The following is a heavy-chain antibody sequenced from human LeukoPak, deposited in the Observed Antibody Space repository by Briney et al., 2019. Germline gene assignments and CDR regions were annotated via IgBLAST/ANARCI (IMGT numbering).Heavy chain of an antibody. CDR2: INHSGST. Sequence: KPSETLSLTCAVYGGSFSGYYWSWIRQPPGKGLEWIGEINHSGSTNYNPSLKSRVTISVDTSKNQFSLKLSSVTAADTAVYYCARLRGTGVPAIDYWGQGTLVTVSS. CDR3: ARLRGTGVPAIDY. CDR1: GGSFSGYY. J-gene: IGHJ4*02. V-gene: IGHV4-34*01. D-gene: IGHD1-14*01.